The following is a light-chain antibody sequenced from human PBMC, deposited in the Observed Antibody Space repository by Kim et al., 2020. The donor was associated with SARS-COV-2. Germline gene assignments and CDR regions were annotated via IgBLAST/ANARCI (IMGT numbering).Light chain of an antibody. Sequence: QSALTQPASVSGSPGQSITISCTPASGDITRYPYVSWFQQHPGKAPKLIIFDVSSRPSGISNRFSGSKSGDTAYLAISGLQADDEANYYCSSYTGTSPLKFFGPGTQLTVL. CDR3: SSYTGTSPLKF. CDR1: SGDITRYPY. CDR2: DVS. J-gene: IGLJ2*01. V-gene: IGLV2-14*03.